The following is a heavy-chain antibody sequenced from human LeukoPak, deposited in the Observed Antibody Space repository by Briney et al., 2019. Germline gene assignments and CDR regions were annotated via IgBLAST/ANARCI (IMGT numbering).Heavy chain of an antibody. CDR3: AGSSIAAAGNGVDY. V-gene: IGHV4-39*07. CDR2: IYYSGST. J-gene: IGHJ4*02. Sequence: PSETLSLTCTVSGGSISSSSYYWGWIRQPPGKGLEWIGSIYYSGSTYYNPSLKSRVTISVDTSKNQFSLKLSSVTAADTAVYYCAGSSIAAAGNGVDYWGQGTLVTVSS. D-gene: IGHD6-13*01. CDR1: GGSISSSSYY.